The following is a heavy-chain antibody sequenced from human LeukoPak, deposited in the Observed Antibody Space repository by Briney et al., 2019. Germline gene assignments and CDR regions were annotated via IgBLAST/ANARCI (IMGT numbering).Heavy chain of an antibody. J-gene: IGHJ6*03. V-gene: IGHV3-23*01. CDR2: ITGGGDGT. CDR3: AKDGGVQIWHYYMDV. D-gene: IGHD1-1*01. Sequence: PGGSLRLSCAASGFIFSNFAMTWVRQAPGKGLEGVSTITGGGDGTFYADSVNGRFTISRDNLKNTLSLQMNSLRAEDEAVYYCAKDGGVQIWHYYMDVWGKGTTVTVSS. CDR1: GFIFSNFA.